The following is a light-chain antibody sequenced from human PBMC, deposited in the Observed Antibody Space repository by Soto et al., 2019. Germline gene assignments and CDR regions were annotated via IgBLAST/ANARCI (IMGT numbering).Light chain of an antibody. Sequence: DIQLTQSPSFLSASVGDRVTITCRASQGISSYLAWYQQKPGKAPELLIFAASTLQNGGPSRFSGSGSATEFPLTISMLQAEDFATYCCLYLTRDAPVTFGPGTKVDIK. CDR2: AAS. V-gene: IGKV1-9*01. CDR3: LYLTRDAPVT. CDR1: QGISSY. J-gene: IGKJ3*01.